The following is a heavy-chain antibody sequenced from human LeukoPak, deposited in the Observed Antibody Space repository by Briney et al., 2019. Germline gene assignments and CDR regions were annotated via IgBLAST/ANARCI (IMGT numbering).Heavy chain of an antibody. CDR3: ARGEYYDSSGYYSTNWFDP. D-gene: IGHD3-22*01. V-gene: IGHV4-30-2*01. CDR2: IYHSGST. CDR1: GGSISSGGYS. Sequence: PSETLSLTCAVSGGSISSGGYSWSWIRQPPGKGLEWIGYIYHSGSTYYNPSLKSRVTISVDRSKNQFSLKLSSVTAADTAVYYCARGEYYDSSGYYSTNWFDPWGQGTLVTVSS. J-gene: IGHJ5*02.